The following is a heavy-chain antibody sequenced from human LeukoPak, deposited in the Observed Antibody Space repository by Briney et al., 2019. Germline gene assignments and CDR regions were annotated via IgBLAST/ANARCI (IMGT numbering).Heavy chain of an antibody. CDR3: AGRGQRYFRD. CDR2: IYRIGNT. Sequence: PSETLSLTSSVSGDSISSDYWSWIRQPPGKGLEWIGYIYRIGNTDYNPSLKSRVTISLDTSKNQLSLNLTSVTAADTAVYYCAGRGQRYFRDWGQGTLVTLSS. CDR1: GDSISSDY. V-gene: IGHV4-4*08. J-gene: IGHJ1*01.